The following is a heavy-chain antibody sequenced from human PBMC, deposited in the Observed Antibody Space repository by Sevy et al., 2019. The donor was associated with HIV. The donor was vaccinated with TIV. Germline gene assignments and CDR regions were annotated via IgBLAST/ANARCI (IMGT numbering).Heavy chain of an antibody. CDR1: GFTFSSYS. Sequence: GGSLRLSCVGSGFTFSSYSMDWVRQAPGKGLEWISYISSGTSTSTTDYADSVKGRFTISRDNAKNSLYLQMNSLRDEETAVYYCVRDSPDGQWQPFDYWGQGTLVTVSS. V-gene: IGHV3-48*02. CDR3: VRDSPDGQWQPFDY. D-gene: IGHD6-19*01. CDR2: ISSGTSTSTT. J-gene: IGHJ4*02.